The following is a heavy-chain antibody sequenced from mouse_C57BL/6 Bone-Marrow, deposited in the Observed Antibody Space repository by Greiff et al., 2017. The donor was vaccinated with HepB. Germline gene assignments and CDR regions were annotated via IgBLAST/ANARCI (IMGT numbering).Heavy chain of an antibody. CDR3: ARDTTVVYFDY. J-gene: IGHJ2*01. D-gene: IGHD1-1*01. CDR2: IYPGDGDT. V-gene: IGHV1-82*01. Sequence: QSGPELVKPGASVKISCKASGYAFSSSWMNWVKQRPGKGLEWIGRIYPGDGDTNYNGKFKGKATLTADKSSSTAYMQLSSLTSEDSAVYFCARDTTVVYFDYWGQGTTLTVSS. CDR1: GYAFSSSW.